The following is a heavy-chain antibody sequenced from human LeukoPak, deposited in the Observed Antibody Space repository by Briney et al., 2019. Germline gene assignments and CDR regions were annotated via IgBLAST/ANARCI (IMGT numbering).Heavy chain of an antibody. D-gene: IGHD1-7*01. J-gene: IGHJ6*04. CDR3: AKDQPRNSYYYYGMDV. Sequence: GGSLRLSCAASGFTFSSYSMNWVRQAPGKGLEWVSSISSSSSYIYYADSVKGRFTISRDNAKNSLYLQMNSLRAEDTAVYYCAKDQPRNSYYYYGMDVWGKGTTVTVSS. CDR1: GFTFSSYS. CDR2: ISSSSSYI. V-gene: IGHV3-21*01.